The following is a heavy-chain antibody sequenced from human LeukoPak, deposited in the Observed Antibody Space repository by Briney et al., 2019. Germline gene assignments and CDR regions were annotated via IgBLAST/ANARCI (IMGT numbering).Heavy chain of an antibody. D-gene: IGHD5-18*01. J-gene: IGHJ4*02. CDR1: RYTFSSYA. Sequence: GGSLRLSCAASRYTFSSYALHWVRQAPGKGLEWVSVISYDGSNKYYADSVKGRFTISRDNSENTLYLQMNSLRAEDTTVYYCARGTTAMSPFDYWGQGTMVTVSS. CDR3: ARGTTAMSPFDY. CDR2: ISYDGSNK. V-gene: IGHV3-30-3*01.